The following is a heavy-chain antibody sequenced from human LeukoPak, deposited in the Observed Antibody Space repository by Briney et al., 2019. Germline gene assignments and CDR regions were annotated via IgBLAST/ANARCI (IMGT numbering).Heavy chain of an antibody. CDR2: INTNTGNP. Sequence: ASVKVSCKASGYTFTSYAMNWVRQAPGQGLEWMGWINTNTGNPTYAQGFTGRFVFSLDTSVSTAYLRISSLKAEDTAVYYCARVGCSGGSCYSIYYYGMDVWGQGTTVTVSS. CDR3: ARVGCSGGSCYSIYYYGMDV. V-gene: IGHV7-4-1*02. J-gene: IGHJ6*02. CDR1: GYTFTSYA. D-gene: IGHD2-15*01.